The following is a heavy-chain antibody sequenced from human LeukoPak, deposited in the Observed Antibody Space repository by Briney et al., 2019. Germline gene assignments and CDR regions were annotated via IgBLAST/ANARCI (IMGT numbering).Heavy chain of an antibody. CDR3: ATYIMVRGVPGAFDI. CDR2: IYYRGST. V-gene: IGHV4-39*01. CDR1: GGSISSSSYY. J-gene: IGHJ3*02. D-gene: IGHD3-10*01. Sequence: PSETLSLTCTVSGGSISSSSYYWGWIRQPPGKGLEWIGSIYYRGSTYYNPSLKSRVTISVDTSKNQFSLKLSSVTAADTAVYYCATYIMVRGVPGAFDIWGQGTMVTVSS.